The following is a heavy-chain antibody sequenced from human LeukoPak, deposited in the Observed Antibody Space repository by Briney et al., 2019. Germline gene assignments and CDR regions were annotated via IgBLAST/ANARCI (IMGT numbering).Heavy chain of an antibody. V-gene: IGHV3-48*01. CDR3: AREGYCSGSTCPDY. J-gene: IGHJ4*02. CDR2: ISISSSTI. Sequence: GGSLRLSCAVSGFTFSSHNMNWVRQAPGKGLEWVSYISISSSTIYYADSVKGRFTISRDNAKNSLYLQMNSLRAEDTAVYYCAREGYCSGSTCPDYWGRGTLVTVSS. D-gene: IGHD2-15*01. CDR1: GFTFSSHN.